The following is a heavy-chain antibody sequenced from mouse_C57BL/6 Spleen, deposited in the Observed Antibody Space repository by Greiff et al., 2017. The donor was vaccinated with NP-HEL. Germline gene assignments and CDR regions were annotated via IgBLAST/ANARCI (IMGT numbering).Heavy chain of an antibody. J-gene: IGHJ2*01. V-gene: IGHV1-59*01. CDR1: GYTFTSYW. CDR2: IDPSDSYT. CDR3: ARNGAGYFDY. Sequence: QVQLQQSGAELVRPGTSVKLSCKASGYTFTSYWMHWVKQRPGQGLEWIGVIDPSDSYTNYNQKFKGKATLTVDTSSSTAYMQLSSLTSEDSAVYYCARNGAGYFDYWGQGTTLTVSS.